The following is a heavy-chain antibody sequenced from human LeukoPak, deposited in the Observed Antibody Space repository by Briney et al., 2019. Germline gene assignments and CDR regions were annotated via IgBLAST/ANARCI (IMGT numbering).Heavy chain of an antibody. CDR2: ISSSGSST. Sequence: GGSLRLSCAASGFTFSSYEMNWVRQTPRKGLEWVSYISSSGSSTYYADSVKGRFTISRDNAKNSLHLQMNTVRAEDTAVYYCVRDGYCSDGGCYAASDMWGQGTKVTVSS. J-gene: IGHJ3*02. D-gene: IGHD2-15*01. CDR3: VRDGYCSDGGCYAASDM. V-gene: IGHV3-48*03. CDR1: GFTFSSYE.